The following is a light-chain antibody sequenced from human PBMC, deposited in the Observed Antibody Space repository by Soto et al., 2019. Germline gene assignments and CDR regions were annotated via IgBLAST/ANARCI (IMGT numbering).Light chain of an antibody. V-gene: IGKV1-5*01. J-gene: IGKJ2*01. CDR3: HTYNSYSLPT. CDR1: QSVSRR. CDR2: DAS. Sequence: DIQMTQSPSTLSASVGDRITITCRASQSVSRRLAWYQQKPGKVPKLLIYDASSLESGVPSRFSGRGSGTEFTLTISSLQPDDCATYYCHTYNSYSLPTFGQGTKVDIK.